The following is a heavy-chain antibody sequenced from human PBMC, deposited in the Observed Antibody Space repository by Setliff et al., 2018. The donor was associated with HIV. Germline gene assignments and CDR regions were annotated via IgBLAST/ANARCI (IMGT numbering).Heavy chain of an antibody. CDR2: IVVGSSKT. J-gene: IGHJ5*02. CDR1: SFTFSSSA. V-gene: IGHV1-58*01. CDR3: AASPTSCSGGSCYDH. Sequence: ASVKVSCKSSSFTFSSSALQWVRQARGQRLEWIGWIVVGSSKTKYAERFQERVTLTLDMSTTTTYMELRGLRSEDTAIYYCAASPTSCSGGSCYDHWGQGTLVTVSS. D-gene: IGHD2-15*01.